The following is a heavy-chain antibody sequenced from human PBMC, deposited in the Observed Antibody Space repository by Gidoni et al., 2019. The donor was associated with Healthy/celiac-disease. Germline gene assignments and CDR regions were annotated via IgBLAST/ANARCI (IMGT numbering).Heavy chain of an antibody. J-gene: IGHJ4*02. CDR3: ASICGGDCYPFDY. D-gene: IGHD2-21*01. V-gene: IGHV3-30-3*01. CDR2: ISYDGSNK. Sequence: QVQLVESGGGVVQPGRSLRLSCAASGFTFSIYAMHWVPQAPGKGLEWVGVISYDGSNKYYADSVKGRFTISRDNSKNTLYLQMNSLRAEDTAVYYCASICGGDCYPFDYWGQGTLVTVSS. CDR1: GFTFSIYA.